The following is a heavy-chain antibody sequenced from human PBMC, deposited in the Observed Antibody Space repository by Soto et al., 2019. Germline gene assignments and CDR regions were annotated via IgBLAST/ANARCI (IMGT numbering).Heavy chain of an antibody. D-gene: IGHD6-19*01. Sequence: SETLSLTCTVSGGSISSGDYYWSGIRQPPGKGLEWIGYIYYSGITYYNPSLKSRVTISVDTSKNQFSLKLSSVTAADTAVYYCARAGPRAVAGAGYYFDYWGQGTLVTVSS. CDR1: GGSISSGDYY. CDR3: ARAGPRAVAGAGYYFDY. J-gene: IGHJ4*02. V-gene: IGHV4-30-4*01. CDR2: IYYSGIT.